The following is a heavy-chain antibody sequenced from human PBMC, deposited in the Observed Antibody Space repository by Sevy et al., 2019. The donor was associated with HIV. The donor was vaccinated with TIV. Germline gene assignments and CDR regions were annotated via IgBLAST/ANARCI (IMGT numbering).Heavy chain of an antibody. V-gene: IGHV3-49*04. CDR2: FRSKADGGTT. CDR3: TRYCSSSSCEKTNWVDAFDI. D-gene: IGHD2-2*01. CDR1: GFTFGDYA. Sequence: GGSLRLSCTTSGFTFGDYAMTWVRQAPGKGLEWVGFFRSKADGGTTEYAASVKGRFTISRDDSKSIAYLQMNSLKTEDTAVYYCTRYCSSSSCEKTNWVDAFDIWGQGTMVTVSS. J-gene: IGHJ3*02.